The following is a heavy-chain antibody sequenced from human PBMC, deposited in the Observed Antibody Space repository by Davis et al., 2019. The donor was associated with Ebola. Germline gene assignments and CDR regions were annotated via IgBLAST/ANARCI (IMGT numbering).Heavy chain of an antibody. V-gene: IGHV4-31*03. J-gene: IGHJ6*02. CDR1: GGSISSGGYY. CDR2: IYYSGST. Sequence: LRLSCTVSGGSISSGGYYWSWIRQHPGKGLEWIGYIYYSGSTYYNPSLKSRVTISVDTSKNQFSLKLSSVTAADTAVYYCARGKYYDGMDVWGQGTTVTVSS. CDR3: ARGKYYDGMDV.